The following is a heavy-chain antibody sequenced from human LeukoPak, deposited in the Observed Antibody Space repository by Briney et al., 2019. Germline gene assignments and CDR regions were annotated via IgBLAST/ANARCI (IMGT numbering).Heavy chain of an antibody. J-gene: IGHJ1*01. CDR2: ISSSSSYI. Sequence: GGSLRLSCAASGFTFSSYSMNWVRQAPGKGLEWVSSISSSSSYIYYADSVKGRFTISRDNSKNTLYLQMNSLRAEDTAVYYCAKAQLITAAAGEYFQHWGQGTLVTVSS. D-gene: IGHD6-13*01. CDR3: AKAQLITAAAGEYFQH. CDR1: GFTFSSYS. V-gene: IGHV3-21*01.